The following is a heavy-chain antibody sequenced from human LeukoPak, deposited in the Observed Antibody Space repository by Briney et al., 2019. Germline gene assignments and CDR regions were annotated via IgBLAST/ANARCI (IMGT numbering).Heavy chain of an antibody. V-gene: IGHV3-74*01. D-gene: IGHD1-26*01. CDR3: AQGGSPGAFDY. J-gene: IGHJ4*02. Sequence: GGSLRLSCAASGFTFSGYWMHWVRQAPGKGLVWVSRINGDGSSTSYADSVKGRFTTSRDNARNTLYLQMNSLRAEDTAVYYCAQGGSPGAFDYWGQGTLVTVSS. CDR1: GFTFSGYW. CDR2: INGDGSST.